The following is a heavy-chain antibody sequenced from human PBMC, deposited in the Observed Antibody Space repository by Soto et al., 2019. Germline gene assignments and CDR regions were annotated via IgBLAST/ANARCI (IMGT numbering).Heavy chain of an antibody. V-gene: IGHV3-74*01. CDR3: ARDGPHRYAFDI. CDR2: MNSDGSST. Sequence: GGSLRLSCAASGFTFSSYWMHWVRQAPGKGLVWVSRMNSDGSSTSYADSVKGRFTISRDNAKNTLYLQMNSLRAEDTAVYYCARDGPHRYAFDIWGQGTMVTVSS. J-gene: IGHJ3*02. CDR1: GFTFSSYW.